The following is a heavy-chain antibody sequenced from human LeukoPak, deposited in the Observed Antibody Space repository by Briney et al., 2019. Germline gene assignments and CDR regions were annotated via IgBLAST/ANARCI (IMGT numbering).Heavy chain of an antibody. D-gene: IGHD2-2*01. CDR1: GFTFSSYS. Sequence: GGSLRLSCAASGFTFSSYSMNWVRQAPGKGLEWVSSISSSSYIYYADSVKGRFTISRDNAKNSLYLQMNSLRAEDTAVYYCARDPDIVVVPAAMDDGGFDYWGQGTLVTVSS. CDR2: ISSSSYI. J-gene: IGHJ4*02. V-gene: IGHV3-21*01. CDR3: ARDPDIVVVPAAMDDGGFDY.